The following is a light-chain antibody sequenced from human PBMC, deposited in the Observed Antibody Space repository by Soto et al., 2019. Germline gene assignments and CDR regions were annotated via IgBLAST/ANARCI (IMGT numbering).Light chain of an antibody. CDR2: EAS. CDR3: QQTNAFPIT. CDR1: QGISRW. J-gene: IGKJ5*01. Sequence: DIQMTQSPSSVSASLGDRVTLTCRASQGISRWLAWYQQKPGQAPKLLIYEASILQSGVPSRFSGSGSGTDFTLTINSLQPEDFATYYCQQTNAFPITFGQGTRPEIK. V-gene: IGKV1D-12*01.